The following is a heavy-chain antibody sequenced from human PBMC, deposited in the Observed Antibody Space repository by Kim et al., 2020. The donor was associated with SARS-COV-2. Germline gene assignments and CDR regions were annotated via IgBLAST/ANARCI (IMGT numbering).Heavy chain of an antibody. CDR2: IYYSGST. CDR3: ARDSGGVATIGDLDYGMDV. D-gene: IGHD5-12*01. J-gene: IGHJ6*02. V-gene: IGHV4-59*13. Sequence: SETLSLTCTVSGGSISSYYWSWIRQPPGKGLEWIGYIYYSGSTNYNPSLKSRVTISVDTSKNQFSLKLSSVTAADTAVYYCARDSGGVATIGDLDYGMDVWGQGTTVTVSS. CDR1: GGSISSYY.